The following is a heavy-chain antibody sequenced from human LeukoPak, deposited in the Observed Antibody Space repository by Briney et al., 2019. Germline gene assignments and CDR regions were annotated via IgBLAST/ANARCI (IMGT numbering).Heavy chain of an antibody. J-gene: IGHJ6*03. Sequence: ASVKVSCKASGYTFTSYYMHWVRQAPGQGLEWMGIINPSGGSTSYAQKFQGRVTMTRDMSTSTVYMELSSLRSEDTAVYYCATQYSSSWYGNYYMDVWGKGTTVTVSS. CDR3: ATQYSSSWYGNYYMDV. CDR1: GYTFTSYY. V-gene: IGHV1-46*01. D-gene: IGHD6-13*01. CDR2: INPSGGST.